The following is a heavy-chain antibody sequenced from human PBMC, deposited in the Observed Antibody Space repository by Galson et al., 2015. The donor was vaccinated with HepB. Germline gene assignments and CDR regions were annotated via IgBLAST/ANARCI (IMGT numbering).Heavy chain of an antibody. CDR1: GFTFSSYS. Sequence: SLRLSCAASGFTFSSYSMNWVRQAPGKGLEWVSSISSSSSYIYYADSVKGRFTISRDNAKNSLYLQMNSLRAEDTAVYYCARVGSLSYGMDVWGQGTTVTVSS. J-gene: IGHJ6*02. V-gene: IGHV3-21*01. D-gene: IGHD1-26*01. CDR3: ARVGSLSYGMDV. CDR2: ISSSSSYI.